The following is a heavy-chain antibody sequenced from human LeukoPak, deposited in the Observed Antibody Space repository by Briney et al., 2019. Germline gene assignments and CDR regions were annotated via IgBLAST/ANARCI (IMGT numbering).Heavy chain of an antibody. J-gene: IGHJ4*02. CDR3: AKGSRGSGTYYFDY. D-gene: IGHD1-26*01. Sequence: GGSLRLSCAASRFTFSTYAMTWVRQAPGKGLEWVSSISAGGGSTYYADSVKGRFTISRDNSKNTLYLQMNSLRAEDTAVYYCAKGSRGSGTYYFDYWGQGALVTVPS. CDR2: ISAGGGST. V-gene: IGHV3-23*01. CDR1: RFTFSTYA.